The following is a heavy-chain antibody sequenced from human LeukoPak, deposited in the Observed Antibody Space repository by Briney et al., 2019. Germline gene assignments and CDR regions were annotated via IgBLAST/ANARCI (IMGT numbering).Heavy chain of an antibody. V-gene: IGHV1-69*04. Sequence: SVNVSCKASGGTFSSYAISWVRQAPGQGLEWMGRIIPILGIANYAQKFQGRVTITADKSTSTAYMELSSLRSEDTAVYYCARLMDIVATRDYWGQGTLVSVSS. CDR1: GGTFSSYA. J-gene: IGHJ4*02. CDR2: IIPILGIA. CDR3: ARLMDIVATRDY. D-gene: IGHD5-12*01.